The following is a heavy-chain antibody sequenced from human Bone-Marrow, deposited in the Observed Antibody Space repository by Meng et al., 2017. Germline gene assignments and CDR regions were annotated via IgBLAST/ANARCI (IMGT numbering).Heavy chain of an antibody. V-gene: IGHV4-31*01. CDR3: ARTYYDFWSGYYYFDY. D-gene: IGHD3-3*01. CDR1: GGSISSGGYY. CDR2: IYYSGNT. Sequence: QGQLKGSGPGLVKPSQTLSLTCTVSGGSISSGGYYWSWIRQHPGKGLEWIGYIYYSGNTYYNPSLKSLVTISVDTSKNQFSLKLSSVTAADTAVYYCARTYYDFWSGYYYFDYWGQGTLVTVSS. J-gene: IGHJ4*02.